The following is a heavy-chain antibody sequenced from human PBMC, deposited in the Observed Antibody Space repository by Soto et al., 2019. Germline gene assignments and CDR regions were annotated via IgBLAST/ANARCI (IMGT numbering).Heavy chain of an antibody. D-gene: IGHD6-19*01. CDR1: GYTFTSYA. CDR3: ARSEVYSSGWYNWFDP. CDR2: IIPIFGTA. J-gene: IGHJ5*02. V-gene: IGHV1-69*13. Sequence: GASVKVSCKASGYTFTSYAISWVRQAPGQGLEWMGGIIPIFGTANYAQKFQGRVTITADESTSTAYMELSSLRSEDTAVYYCARSEVYSSGWYNWFDPWGQGTLVTVSS.